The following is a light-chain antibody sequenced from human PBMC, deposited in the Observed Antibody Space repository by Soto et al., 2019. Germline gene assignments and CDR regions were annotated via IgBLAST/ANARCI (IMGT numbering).Light chain of an antibody. V-gene: IGKV3-20*01. CDR2: GAS. Sequence: EIVLTQSPGTLSLPPGERATLSCRASQSVSSSYLAWYQQKPGQAPRLLIYGASSRATGIPDRFSGSGSGTDFTLTISRLEPADFAVYYCQQYGSSPSFGQGTRLEIK. CDR1: QSVSSSY. J-gene: IGKJ5*01. CDR3: QQYGSSPS.